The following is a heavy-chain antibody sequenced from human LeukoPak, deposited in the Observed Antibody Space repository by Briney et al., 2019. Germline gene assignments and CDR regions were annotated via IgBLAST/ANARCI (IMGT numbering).Heavy chain of an antibody. V-gene: IGHV3-48*04. Sequence: PGGSLRLSCAASGFTFSSYSMNWVRQAPGKGLEWISYISSSGSTIYYADSVKGRFTISRDNAKNSLHLQMNSLRAEDTAVYFCARVQPPYYYGMDVWGQGTTVTVSS. CDR1: GFTFSSYS. CDR3: ARVQPPYYYGMDV. D-gene: IGHD3-10*01. J-gene: IGHJ6*02. CDR2: ISSSGSTI.